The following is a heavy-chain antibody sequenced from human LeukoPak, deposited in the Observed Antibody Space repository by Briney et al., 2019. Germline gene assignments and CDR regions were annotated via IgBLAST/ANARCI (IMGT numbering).Heavy chain of an antibody. D-gene: IGHD4-17*01. CDR1: GGSISNYY. V-gene: IGHV4-59*01. CDR3: ARAGGDHPFDP. J-gene: IGHJ5*02. Sequence: SETLSLTCTVSGGSISNYYWSWIRQPPGKGLEWIGYIYDSGYTKYNPSLKSRVTISVDMSKNHFSLKLTSVPAADTAVYYCARAGGDHPFDPWGQGALVTVSS. CDR2: IYDSGYT.